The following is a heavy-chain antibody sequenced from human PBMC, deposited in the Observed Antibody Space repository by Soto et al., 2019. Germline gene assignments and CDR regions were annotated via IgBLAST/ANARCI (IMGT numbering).Heavy chain of an antibody. CDR1: GGSISRGVDGSY. CDR3: ASGHDVYKVRY. J-gene: IGHJ4*02. V-gene: IGHV4-31*02. CDR2: IYYTGTT. Sequence: QVQLQESGPGLVKPSQTLSLICTVSGGSISRGVDGSYWTWIRQQPGKGLDWVGYIYYTGTTYYNPSLNSRPTISVDTPENHFSLELTSVTAWDTVMYFCASGHDVYKVRYWGTGILVTVSS. D-gene: IGHD1-1*01.